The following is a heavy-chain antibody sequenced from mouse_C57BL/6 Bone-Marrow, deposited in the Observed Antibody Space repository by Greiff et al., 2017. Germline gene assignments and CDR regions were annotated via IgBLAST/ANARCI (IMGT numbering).Heavy chain of an antibody. CDR3: ARGGNYYGSSSYYYAMDY. D-gene: IGHD1-1*01. CDR1: GYTFTSYW. Sequence: QVQLQQPGAELVMPGASVKLSCKASGYTFTSYWMHWVKQRPGQGLEWIGEIDPSDSYTNYNQKLKGKSTLTVDKSSSTAYMQLSSLTSEDSAVYYCARGGNYYGSSSYYYAMDYWGQGTSVTVSS. J-gene: IGHJ4*01. CDR2: IDPSDSYT. V-gene: IGHV1-69*01.